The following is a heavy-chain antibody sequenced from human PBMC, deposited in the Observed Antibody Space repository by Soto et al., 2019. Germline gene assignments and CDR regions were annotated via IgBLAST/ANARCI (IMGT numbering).Heavy chain of an antibody. CDR3: ARDRKQWLEGAFDI. J-gene: IGHJ3*02. V-gene: IGHV1-18*01. D-gene: IGHD6-19*01. Sequence: ASVKVSCKASGYTFTSYGISWVRQAPGQGLEWMGWISAYNGNTNYAQKLQGRVTMTTDTSTSTAYMELRSLRSDDTAVYYCARDRKQWLEGAFDIWGQGTIVTVSS. CDR2: ISAYNGNT. CDR1: GYTFTSYG.